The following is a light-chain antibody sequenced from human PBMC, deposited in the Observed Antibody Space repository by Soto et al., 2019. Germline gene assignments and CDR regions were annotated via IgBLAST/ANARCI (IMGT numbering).Light chain of an antibody. J-gene: IGKJ1*01. CDR2: GAS. CDR3: QQYNTWPPTWT. Sequence: EIVMTQSPATLSVSPGERATLSCRASQSVSSNLAWYQQKPGQAPRLLIYGASTRATGIPGRFSGSGSGTEFTLTISSLQSEDFAVYYCQQYNTWPPTWTFGQGTKVEIK. CDR1: QSVSSN. V-gene: IGKV3-15*01.